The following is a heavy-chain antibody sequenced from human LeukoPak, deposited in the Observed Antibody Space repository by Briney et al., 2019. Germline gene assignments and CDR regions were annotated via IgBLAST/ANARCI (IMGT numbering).Heavy chain of an antibody. CDR2: ISYDGSNK. CDR3: ARDRNYGSGSHDAFDV. Sequence: GGSLRLSCAASGFTFSSYGMHWVRQAPGKGLEWVAVISYDGSNKYYADSVKGRFTISRDNSKNTLYLQMNSLRAEDTAVYYCARDRNYGSGSHDAFDVWGQGTMVTVSS. CDR1: GFTFSSYG. J-gene: IGHJ3*01. D-gene: IGHD3-10*01. V-gene: IGHV3-30*03.